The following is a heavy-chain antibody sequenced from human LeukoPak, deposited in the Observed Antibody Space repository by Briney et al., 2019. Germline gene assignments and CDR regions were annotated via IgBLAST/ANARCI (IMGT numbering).Heavy chain of an antibody. V-gene: IGHV3-23*01. J-gene: IGHJ5*02. CDR2: ISGSGGST. D-gene: IGHD2-2*02. CDR1: AFTFSSYA. CDR3: AKDPYADCSSTSCYSWFDP. Sequence: GGSLRLSCAASAFTFSSYAMSWVRQAPGKGLEWVSAISGSGGSTYYADSVKGRFTISRDNSKNTLYLQMNSLRAEDTAVYYCAKDPYADCSSTSCYSWFDPWGQGTLVTVSS.